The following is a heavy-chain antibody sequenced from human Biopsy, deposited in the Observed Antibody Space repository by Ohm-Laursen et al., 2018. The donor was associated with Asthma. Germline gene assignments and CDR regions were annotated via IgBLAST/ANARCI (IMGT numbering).Heavy chain of an antibody. D-gene: IGHD2-15*01. J-gene: IGHJ4*02. CDR2: IHYSGST. CDR1: GVSIRSYY. CDR3: AGFCSGGNCPDH. V-gene: IGHV4-59*01. Sequence: SQTLSLTCTVSGVSIRSYYWTWIQQPPGKGLEWIGNIHYSGSTYSDPSLKSRVTISVDTSKKQISLRLSSVIAADTAVYYCAGFCSGGNCPDHWGQGTLVTVSS.